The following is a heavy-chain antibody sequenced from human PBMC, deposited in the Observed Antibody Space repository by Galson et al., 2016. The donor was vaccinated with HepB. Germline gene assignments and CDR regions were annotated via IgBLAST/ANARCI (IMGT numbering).Heavy chain of an antibody. CDR3: AHRRSGYCNTVNCLYFDY. CDR2: IHWNDDK. J-gene: IGHJ4*02. Sequence: PALVKPTQTLTLTCTFSGFSLSTTGEAVGWTRQPPGKALEWLALIHWNDDKRYSPSLKSRLTITKYTSKNQVVLTVTNMDPVDTATYFCAHRRSGYCNTVNCLYFDYWGQGTLATVSS. V-gene: IGHV2-5*01. CDR1: GFSLSTTGEA. D-gene: IGHD2-15*01.